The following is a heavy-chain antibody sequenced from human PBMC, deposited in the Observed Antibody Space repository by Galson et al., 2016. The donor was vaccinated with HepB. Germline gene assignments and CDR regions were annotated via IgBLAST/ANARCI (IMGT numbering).Heavy chain of an antibody. CDR1: GFTFSKYG. V-gene: IGHV3-30*18. CDR2: DSMDGRRK. J-gene: IGHJ4*02. CDR3: AKRHEYCPPVGCSVDY. D-gene: IGHD2/OR15-2a*01. Sequence: SLRLSCAASGFTFSKYGMHWVRQAPGKGLEWVAADSMDGRRKFYDDSVKGRFTISRDNSNNMLFLQMSSLRPDDTAVYYCAKRHEYCPPVGCSVDYWGQGTLVFVSS.